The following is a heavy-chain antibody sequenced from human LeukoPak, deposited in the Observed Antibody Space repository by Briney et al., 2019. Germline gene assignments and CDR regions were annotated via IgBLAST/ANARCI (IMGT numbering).Heavy chain of an antibody. D-gene: IGHD3-9*01. Sequence: SETLSLTCTVSGGPISSYYWSWIRQPPGKGLEWIGYIYYSGSTNYNPSLKSRVTISVDTSKNQFSLKLSSVTAADTAVYYCARGAVERYFDWPQHAFDIWGQGTMVTVSS. J-gene: IGHJ3*02. CDR3: ARGAVERYFDWPQHAFDI. V-gene: IGHV4-59*01. CDR2: IYYSGST. CDR1: GGPISSYY.